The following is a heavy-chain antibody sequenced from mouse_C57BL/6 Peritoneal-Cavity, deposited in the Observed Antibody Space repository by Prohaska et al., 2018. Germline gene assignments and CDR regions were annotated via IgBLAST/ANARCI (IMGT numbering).Heavy chain of an antibody. V-gene: IGHV3-6*01. J-gene: IGHJ3*01. Sequence: TVYSITSRYYWYWSRHFTGNKLEGMGYISYDGGNNYNPSLKKRIAITRDTSENQFFLKLNSVATEDAAAYYCASSHCAWFAYWGQATLVTVAA. CDR1: VYSITSRYY. CDR2: ISYDGGN. D-gene: IGHD6-2*01. CDR3: ASSHCAWFAY.